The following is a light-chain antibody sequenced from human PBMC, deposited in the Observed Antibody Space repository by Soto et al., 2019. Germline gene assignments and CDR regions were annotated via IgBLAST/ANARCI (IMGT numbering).Light chain of an antibody. CDR3: QHYGTSAL. Sequence: EIVLTQSPGTLSLSPGERATLSCRASQSVSSSYLAWYQQKAGQAPRHLIYGASSRATGIPDRFSGSGSGTDFTLTISRLEPEDFAVYYCQHYGTSALFGPGTKVDIK. J-gene: IGKJ3*01. CDR1: QSVSSSY. V-gene: IGKV3-20*01. CDR2: GAS.